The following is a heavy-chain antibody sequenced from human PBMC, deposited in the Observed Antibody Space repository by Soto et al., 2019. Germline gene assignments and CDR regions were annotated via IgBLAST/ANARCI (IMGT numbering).Heavy chain of an antibody. CDR3: AKALRFTFTTGYYMDV. Sequence: EVQLLESGGGLVQPGGSLRLSCAASGFTVSSYAMSWVRQAPGKGLEWVSAISGSGSTYSADSVKGRSTISIDSSKNTVYLEMNSLRAEDTAVYYCAKALRFTFTTGYYMDVWGRGTTVTVSS. J-gene: IGHJ6*03. V-gene: IGHV3-23*01. CDR2: ISGSGST. D-gene: IGHD3-16*01. CDR1: GFTVSSYA.